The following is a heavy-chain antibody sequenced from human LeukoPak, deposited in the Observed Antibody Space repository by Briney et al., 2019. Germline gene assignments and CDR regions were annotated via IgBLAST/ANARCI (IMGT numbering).Heavy chain of an antibody. V-gene: IGHV4-39*07. CDR2: IYYSGST. D-gene: IGHD3-10*01. CDR3: ARADQRVINYFDY. J-gene: IGHJ4*02. Sequence: PSETLSLTCTVSGGSITSSSYYWGWIRQPPGKGLEWIGSIYYSGSTYYNPSLKSRVTISVDTSKNQFSLKLSSVTAADTAVYYCARADQRVINYFDYWGQGTLVTVSS. CDR1: GGSITSSSYY.